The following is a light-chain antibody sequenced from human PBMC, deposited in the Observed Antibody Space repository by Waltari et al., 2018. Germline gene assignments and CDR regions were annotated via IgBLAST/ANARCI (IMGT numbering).Light chain of an antibody. CDR3: AAWDDGLRGPA. Sequence: QSVLTQSPSVSETPGQKITISCSGSHSNIGRNFVNWYQQVPGTAPKLLIYENSQRPTGVPDRFSASKSGTSASLAISGLQSQDEADYYCAAWDDGLRGPAFGGGTKVTVL. CDR1: HSNIGRNF. CDR2: ENS. J-gene: IGLJ2*01. V-gene: IGLV1-47*01.